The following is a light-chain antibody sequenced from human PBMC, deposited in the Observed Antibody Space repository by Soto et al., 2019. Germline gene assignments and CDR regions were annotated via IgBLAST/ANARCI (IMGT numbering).Light chain of an antibody. J-gene: IGKJ4*01. CDR1: QDISSA. CDR3: QQFNSYPLT. V-gene: IGKV1-13*02. CDR2: DAS. Sequence: AIQLAQSPSSLSASVGDRVTLTCRASQDISSALAWYQQKPGKAPKLLIYDASSLDSGVPSRFSGSRSGTDFTLTISSLQPEDFATYYCQQFNSYPLTFGGGTKLEIK.